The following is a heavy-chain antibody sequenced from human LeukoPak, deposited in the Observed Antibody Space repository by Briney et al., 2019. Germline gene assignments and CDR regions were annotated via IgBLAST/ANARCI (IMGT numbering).Heavy chain of an antibody. CDR3: TKGLRPRMGMPQITPLTKRGC. Sequence: GGSLRLSCAASGFTFDDYAMYWVRQAPGKGLEWVSGISWNSNSIGYADSVKGRFTISRDNAKNSLYLQMNSLRTEDTALYYCTKGLRPRMGMPQITPLTKRGCWGQGTLVTVSS. CDR1: GFTFDDYA. D-gene: IGHD3-3*01. CDR2: ISWNSNSI. V-gene: IGHV3-9*01. J-gene: IGHJ4*02.